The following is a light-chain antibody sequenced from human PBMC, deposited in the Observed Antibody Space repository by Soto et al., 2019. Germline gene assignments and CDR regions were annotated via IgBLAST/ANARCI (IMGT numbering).Light chain of an antibody. J-gene: IGLJ1*01. CDR3: SSYTSSSTYV. CDR2: EVS. CDR1: SSDVGPYNR. V-gene: IGLV2-18*02. Sequence: QSALTQPPSVSGSPGQSVTISCTGTSSDVGPYNRVSWYQQPPGTAPKLMIYEVSNRPSGVPDRFSGSKSGNTASLTISGLQAEDEAEYYCSSYTSSSTYVFGTGTKLTVL.